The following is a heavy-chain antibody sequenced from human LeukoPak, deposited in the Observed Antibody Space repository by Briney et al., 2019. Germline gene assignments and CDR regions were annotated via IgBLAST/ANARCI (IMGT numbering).Heavy chain of an antibody. CDR2: ISGSGGST. CDR3: AKAPLSIAVAGTRWFGP. Sequence: GESLRLSCAASGFTFSSYAMSWVRQAPGKGLEWVSAISGSGGSTYYADSVKGRFTISRDNSKNTLYLQMNSLRAEDTAVYYCAKAPLSIAVAGTRWFGPWGQGTLVTVSS. J-gene: IGHJ5*02. V-gene: IGHV3-23*01. D-gene: IGHD6-19*01. CDR1: GFTFSSYA.